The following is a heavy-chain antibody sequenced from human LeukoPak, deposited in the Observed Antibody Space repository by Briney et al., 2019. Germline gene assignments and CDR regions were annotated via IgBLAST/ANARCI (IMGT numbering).Heavy chain of an antibody. CDR1: GFTFSSDW. Sequence: GGSLRLSCAASGFTFSSDWMSWVRQAPGKGLEWVANIKQDGSEKYYVDSVKGRFTISRDNAKNSLYLQMNSLRAEDTAVYYCAREGRYYYDSSGYYPYYFDYWGQGTLVTVSS. CDR2: IKQDGSEK. D-gene: IGHD3-22*01. V-gene: IGHV3-7*01. CDR3: AREGRYYYDSSGYYPYYFDY. J-gene: IGHJ4*02.